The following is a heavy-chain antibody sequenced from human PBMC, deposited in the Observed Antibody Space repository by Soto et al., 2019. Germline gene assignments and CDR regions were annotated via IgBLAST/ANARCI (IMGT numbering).Heavy chain of an antibody. CDR1: GYTFTGYY. Sequence: GASVKVSCKASGYTFTGYYMHWVRQAPGQGLEWMGWINPNSGGTNYAQKFQGWVIMTRDTSISTAYMELSRLRSDDTAVYYCARGDYGYYYGMDVWGQGTTVTVSS. V-gene: IGHV1-2*04. J-gene: IGHJ6*02. CDR3: ARGDYGYYYGMDV. D-gene: IGHD4-17*01. CDR2: INPNSGGT.